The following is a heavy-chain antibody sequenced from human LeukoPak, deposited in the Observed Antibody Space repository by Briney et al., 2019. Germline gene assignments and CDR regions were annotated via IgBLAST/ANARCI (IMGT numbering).Heavy chain of an antibody. CDR2: ISGSGGST. CDR1: GFTFSSYA. Sequence: PGGSLRLSCAASGFTFSSYAMSWVRQAPGKGLEWVSAISGSGGSTYYADSVKGRFTISRDNSKNTLYLQMNSLRAEDTAVYYCAKDLGSEQQLVLHTYSQIQHWGQGTLVTVSS. V-gene: IGHV3-23*01. CDR3: AKDLGSEQQLVLHTYSQIQH. D-gene: IGHD6-13*01. J-gene: IGHJ1*01.